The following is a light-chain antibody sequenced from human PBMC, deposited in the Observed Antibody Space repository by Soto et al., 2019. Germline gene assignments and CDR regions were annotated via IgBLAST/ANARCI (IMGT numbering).Light chain of an antibody. V-gene: IGKV1-27*01. CDR1: QTISSW. CDR3: QKYNSAPRT. Sequence: IQMTQSPSTLSGSVGDRVTITCRASQTISSWLAWYQQKPGKAPKLLIYAASTLQSGVPSRFSGSGSGTDFALTISSLQPEDVATYYCQKYNSAPRTFGQGTKVDIK. CDR2: AAS. J-gene: IGKJ1*01.